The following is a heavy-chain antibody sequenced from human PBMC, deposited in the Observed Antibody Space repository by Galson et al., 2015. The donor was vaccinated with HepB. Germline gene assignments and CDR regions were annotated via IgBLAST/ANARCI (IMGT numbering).Heavy chain of an antibody. D-gene: IGHD3-22*01. CDR3: ARESFDSSTYYFFDL. V-gene: IGHV1-69*06. J-gene: IGHJ4*01. CDR1: GGSFGNFA. Sequence: SVKVSCKAPGGSFGNFAITWVRQAPGQGLEWMGNIIPIFDTTNYAQKFQDRVTIAADKSTNTAYLEMSSLTSEDTAVYYCARESFDSSTYYFFDLWGQGTLVTVSS. CDR2: IIPIFDTT.